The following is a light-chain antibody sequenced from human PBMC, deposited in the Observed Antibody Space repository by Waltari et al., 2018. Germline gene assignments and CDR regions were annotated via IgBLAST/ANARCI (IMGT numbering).Light chain of an antibody. CDR1: ALPRKY. CDR2: EDN. Sequence: SYELTQPPSVSVSPGQTARIACAGDALPRKYVYWYQQKPGQAPKLGNYEDNKRPSGISVRFSASSSGTLATLSIAGGQREDEAAYYCYSTDSTGNLWVFGGGTKVNVL. J-gene: IGLJ3*02. CDR3: YSTDSTGNLWV. V-gene: IGLV3-10*01.